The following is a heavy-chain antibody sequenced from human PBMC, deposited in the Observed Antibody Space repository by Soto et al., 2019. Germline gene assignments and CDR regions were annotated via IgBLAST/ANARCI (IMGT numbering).Heavy chain of an antibody. CDR3: ATWVDYGDFEGFDF. Sequence: ASVKVSCKTSGYGLTDYKLHWVRQAPGQGLEWMGWVDPNGGGSNSAQKFQGSVTMTWDTSITTAYLDLTRLTTNDTATYFCATWVDYGDFEGFDFWGPG. CDR2: VDPNGGGS. CDR1: GYGLTDYK. J-gene: IGHJ4*02. D-gene: IGHD4-17*01. V-gene: IGHV1-2*04.